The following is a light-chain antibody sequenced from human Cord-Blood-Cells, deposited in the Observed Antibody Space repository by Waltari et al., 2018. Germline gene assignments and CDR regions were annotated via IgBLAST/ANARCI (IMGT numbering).Light chain of an antibody. CDR3: CAYAGSSLVV. CDR2: EGS. V-gene: IGLV2-23*01. CDR1: SSEVGCYNL. J-gene: IGLJ2*01. Sequence: QSALTQPASASGYPAQSITIACTGTSSEVGCYNLVSWSHQHPGKDPKLMIYEGSKRPSGVSNRFSGSKSGNTASLTISGLQAEDEADYYCCAYAGSSLVVFGGGTKLTVL.